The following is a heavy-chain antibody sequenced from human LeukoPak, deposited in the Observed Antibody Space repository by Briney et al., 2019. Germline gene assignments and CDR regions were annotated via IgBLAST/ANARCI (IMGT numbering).Heavy chain of an antibody. V-gene: IGHV4-4*08. D-gene: IGHD5-18*01. CDR1: GDPISTYH. Sequence: PSETLSLTCSVSGDPISTYHWSWIRQPPGKGLEWIAYIFTDGSTSYNPSLKSRVTISVDTSKNQFSLKLRSVTAADTAVYYCAGEIPRGYRFDYWGQGTPVTVSS. CDR2: IFTDGST. J-gene: IGHJ4*02. CDR3: AGEIPRGYRFDY.